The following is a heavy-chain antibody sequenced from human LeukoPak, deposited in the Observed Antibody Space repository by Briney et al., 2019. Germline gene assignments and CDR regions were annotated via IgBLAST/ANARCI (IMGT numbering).Heavy chain of an antibody. CDR1: GLTFSSCG. Sequence: GGSLRLSCAASGLTFSSCGFNWVRQAPGKGLEWVSSIGPTGTDRYYADSVRGRFTISRDNAKNSMYLQMDSLRDEDTAVYYCATETIGRHYDYWGQGTLLTVSS. CDR3: ATETIGRHYDY. V-gene: IGHV3-21*01. D-gene: IGHD1-14*01. CDR2: IGPTGTDR. J-gene: IGHJ4*02.